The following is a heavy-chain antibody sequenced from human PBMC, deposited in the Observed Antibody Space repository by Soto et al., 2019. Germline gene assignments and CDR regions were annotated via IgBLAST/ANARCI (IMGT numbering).Heavy chain of an antibody. D-gene: IGHD3-10*01. CDR3: ARGRTITMVRGVIGNFDY. Sequence: SETLSLTCTVSGGSISSGGYYWSWIRQHPGKGLEWIGYIYYSGSTYYNPSLKSRVTISVDTSKNQFSLKLSSVTAADTAVYYCARGRTITMVRGVIGNFDYWGQGTLVTVSS. V-gene: IGHV4-31*03. CDR2: IYYSGST. CDR1: GGSISSGGYY. J-gene: IGHJ4*02.